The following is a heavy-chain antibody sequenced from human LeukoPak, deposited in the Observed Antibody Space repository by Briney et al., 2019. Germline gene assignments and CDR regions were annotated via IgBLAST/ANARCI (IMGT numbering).Heavy chain of an antibody. D-gene: IGHD6-6*01. V-gene: IGHV4-39*07. CDR1: GGSISSSSYY. CDR3: ARASQWSIAARRGPYYGALFDY. Sequence: SETLSLTCTVSGGSISSSSYYWGWIRQPPGKGLEWIGSIYYSGSTYYNPSLKSRVTISVDTSKNQFSLKLSSVTAADTAVYYCARASQWSIAARRGPYYGALFDYWGQGTLVTVSS. J-gene: IGHJ4*02. CDR2: IYYSGST.